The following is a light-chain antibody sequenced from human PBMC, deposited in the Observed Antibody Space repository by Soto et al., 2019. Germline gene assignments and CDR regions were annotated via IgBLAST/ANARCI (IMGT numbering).Light chain of an antibody. J-gene: IGLJ1*01. CDR1: SSDIGTYNF. Sequence: QSALTQPASVSGSPGQAITISCSGSSSDIGTYNFVSWYQHLPGKAPQLIIFEVDNRPSGVSDRFSASKSGNTASLTISGLQADDEAEYYCSSYTTTNSYVVVSGTKLTVL. V-gene: IGLV2-14*01. CDR2: EVD. CDR3: SSYTTTNSYV.